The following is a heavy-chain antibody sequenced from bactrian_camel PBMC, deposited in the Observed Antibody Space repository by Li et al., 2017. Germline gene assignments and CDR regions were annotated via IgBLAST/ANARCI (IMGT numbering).Heavy chain of an antibody. J-gene: IGHJ4*01. Sequence: DVQLVESGGGSVQAGGSPRVSCAASGHTYSSYSMAWFRQRPGKGREGVAAILRNIGVTYFADSVKGRFTISQDHAKNTLYLDMNSLKPEDSAMYYCVADPLSGCNWYNLVHFAHRGPGTQVTVS. CDR2: ILRNIGVT. V-gene: IGHV3S59*01. D-gene: IGHD6*01. CDR3: VADPLSGCNWYNLVHFAH. CDR1: GHTYSSYS.